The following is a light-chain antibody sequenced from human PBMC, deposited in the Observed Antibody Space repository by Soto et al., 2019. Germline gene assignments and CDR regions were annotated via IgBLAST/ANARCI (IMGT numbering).Light chain of an antibody. Sequence: EIVLTQSPGTLSLSPGERATLSCRASQSVSSSYLAWYQQKPGQAPRLLIYVASSRATGIPDRFSGSGSETDFTLTISRLEPEDFAVYYCHQYAYAPLTFGGGTKVEI. CDR2: VAS. J-gene: IGKJ4*01. CDR3: HQYAYAPLT. V-gene: IGKV3-20*01. CDR1: QSVSSSY.